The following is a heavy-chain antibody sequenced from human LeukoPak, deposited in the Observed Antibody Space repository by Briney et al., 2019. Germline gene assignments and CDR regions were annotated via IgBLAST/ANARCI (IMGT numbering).Heavy chain of an antibody. V-gene: IGHV4-34*01. Sequence: SEPLSLTCAVSGGSLNNYFWNWIRQAPGKGLEWIGEVSDSGRSNYNPSLESRLTISVDTSKDQFSLNLHSVTAADTAVYYCARCEGVVGAPFDLWGRGTLVTVSS. J-gene: IGHJ2*01. CDR1: GGSLNNYF. CDR2: VSDSGRS. D-gene: IGHD3-10*01. CDR3: ARCEGVVGAPFDL.